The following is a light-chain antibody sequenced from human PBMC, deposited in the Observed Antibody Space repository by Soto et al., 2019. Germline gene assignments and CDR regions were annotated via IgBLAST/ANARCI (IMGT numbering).Light chain of an antibody. J-gene: IGLJ2*01. CDR2: DVS. V-gene: IGLV2-11*01. Sequence: QSALTQPRSVSGSPGQSVTISCTGTSSDVGGYNYVSWYQQHPGKAPKLMIYDVSKRPSGVPVRFSGSNSGNTASLTISGLQAEDEADYYCCSYAGSYTYVVFGGGTKLTVL. CDR1: SSDVGGYNY. CDR3: CSYAGSYTYVV.